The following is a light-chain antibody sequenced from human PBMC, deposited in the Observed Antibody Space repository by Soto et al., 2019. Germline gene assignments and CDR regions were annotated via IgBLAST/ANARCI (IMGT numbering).Light chain of an antibody. J-gene: IGLJ3*02. CDR1: SSDVGGYNY. CDR3: SSYTSSSTV. CDR2: EVS. V-gene: IGLV2-14*01. Sequence: QSAPTQPASVSGSPGQSITISCTGTSSDVGGYNYVSWYQQHPGKAPKLMIYEVSNRPSGVSNRFSGSKSGNTASLTISGLQAEDEADYYCSSYTSSSTVFGGGTKLTLL.